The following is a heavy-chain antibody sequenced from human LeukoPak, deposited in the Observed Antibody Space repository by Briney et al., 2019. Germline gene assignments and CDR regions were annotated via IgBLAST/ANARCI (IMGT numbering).Heavy chain of an antibody. Sequence: PGGSLRLSCAASGFTFSSYSMNWVRQAPGKGLEWVSSISSSSSYIYYADSVKGRFTISRDNSKNTLYLQMNSLRAEDTAVYYCAKDGQSVTLDYWGQGTLVTVSS. J-gene: IGHJ4*02. CDR2: ISSSSSYI. CDR1: GFTFSSYS. D-gene: IGHD2-15*01. CDR3: AKDGQSVTLDY. V-gene: IGHV3-21*01.